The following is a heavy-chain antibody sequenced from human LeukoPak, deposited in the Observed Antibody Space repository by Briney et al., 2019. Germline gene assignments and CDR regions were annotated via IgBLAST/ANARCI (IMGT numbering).Heavy chain of an antibody. D-gene: IGHD3-22*01. J-gene: IGHJ4*02. V-gene: IGHV3-53*01. CDR3: ARALGYDSSGYYY. Sequence: PGGSLRLSCAASGFTVSSNYMSWVRQAPGKGLEWVSVIYSGGSTYYADSVKGRFTISRDNSKNTLYLQMNSLRAEDTAVYYCARALGYDSSGYYYWGQGTLVTVSS. CDR1: GFTVSSNY. CDR2: IYSGGST.